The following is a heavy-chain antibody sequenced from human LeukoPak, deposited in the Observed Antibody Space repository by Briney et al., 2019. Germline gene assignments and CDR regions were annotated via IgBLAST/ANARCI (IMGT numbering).Heavy chain of an antibody. D-gene: IGHD3-3*01. J-gene: IGHJ6*02. CDR1: GFTFSNYG. CDR3: ARDYDFWSMDV. Sequence: GGSLRLSCAASGFTFSNYGMHWVRQAPGKGLEWVAVIWYDGSNKYYTDSVKGRFTISRDNSKNMLYLQMNSLRAEDTAVYYCARDYDFWSMDVWGQGTTVTVSS. V-gene: IGHV3-33*01. CDR2: IWYDGSNK.